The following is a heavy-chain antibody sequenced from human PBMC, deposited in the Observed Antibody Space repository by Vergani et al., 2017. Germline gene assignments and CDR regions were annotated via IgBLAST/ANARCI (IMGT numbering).Heavy chain of an antibody. V-gene: IGHV3-23*01. CDR3: AKDKQSRLLWFGELRTTFDY. CDR1: GFTFSSYA. Sequence: EVQLLESGGGLVQPGGSLRLSCAASGFTFSSYAMSWVRQAPGKGLEWVSAISGSGGSTYYADSVKGRFTISRDNSKNTLYLQMNSLRAEDTAVYYCAKDKQSRLLWFGELRTTFDYWGQGTLVTVSS. J-gene: IGHJ4*02. CDR2: ISGSGGST. D-gene: IGHD3-10*01.